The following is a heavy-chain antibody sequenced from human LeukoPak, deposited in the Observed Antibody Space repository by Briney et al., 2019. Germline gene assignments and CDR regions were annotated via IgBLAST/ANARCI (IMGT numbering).Heavy chain of an antibody. J-gene: IGHJ4*02. V-gene: IGHV3-30-3*01. Sequence: PGGSLRLSCAASGFTFSSYAMHWVRQAPGKGLEWVAIISYDGSNKYYADSVKGRFTISRDNAKNSLYLQMNSLRAEDTAVYYCARGGEGNTVLDYWGQGTLVTVSS. CDR2: ISYDGSNK. CDR1: GFTFSSYA. CDR3: ARGGEGNTVLDY. D-gene: IGHD1/OR15-1a*01.